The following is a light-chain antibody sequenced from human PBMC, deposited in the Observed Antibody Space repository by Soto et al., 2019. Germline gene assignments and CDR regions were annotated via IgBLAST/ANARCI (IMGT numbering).Light chain of an antibody. CDR1: QDISNY. CDR3: QKYDSVPLT. V-gene: IGKV1-27*01. CDR2: GAS. Sequence: DIQMTQSPSSLSASVGEGVTITCRASQDISNYLAWYQQKPGRLPKLLIFGASTLQSGVSSRFSGSGSGTDFTLTINRLQPEDVATYYCQKYDSVPLTFGGGTKVDIK. J-gene: IGKJ4*01.